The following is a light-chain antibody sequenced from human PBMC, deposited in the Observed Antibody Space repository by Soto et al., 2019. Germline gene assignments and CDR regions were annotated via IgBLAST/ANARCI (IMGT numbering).Light chain of an antibody. Sequence: DIQMTQSPTSLSASVGDRVTITCRASQGSRNFLAWYQQKLGKPPKLMIYAASTLQSGVPSRFSGSGSGTDFTLTINSLQPEDVATYSCQKYSSVPVFGPGTKVEI. CDR1: QGSRNF. CDR2: AAS. J-gene: IGKJ3*01. V-gene: IGKV1-27*01. CDR3: QKYSSVPV.